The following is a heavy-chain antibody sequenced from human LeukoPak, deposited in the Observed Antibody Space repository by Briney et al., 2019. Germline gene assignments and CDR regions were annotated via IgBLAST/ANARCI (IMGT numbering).Heavy chain of an antibody. CDR1: GFTFSSYA. V-gene: IGHV3-23*01. J-gene: IGHJ4*01. D-gene: IGHD1-7*01. Sequence: PGGSLRLSCAASGFTFSSYAMTWVRQAQGKGLEWVSAITGSGGSTSHADSVKGRFTISRDNSKDTLYLQMNNLRAEDTAVYYCAKAGNKGIIGTRVYFDCWGHGTLVTVSS. CDR2: ITGSGGST. CDR3: AKAGNKGIIGTRVYFDC.